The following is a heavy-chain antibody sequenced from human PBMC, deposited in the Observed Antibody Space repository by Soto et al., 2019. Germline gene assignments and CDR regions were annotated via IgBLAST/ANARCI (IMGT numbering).Heavy chain of an antibody. D-gene: IGHD6-6*01. J-gene: IGHJ6*03. V-gene: IGHV3-64*01. Sequence: EVQLVESGGGLAQPGGSLRLSCAASGFTVSSTDMDWVRQAPGKGLEYVSGISSNGIGTYYANSVKGRSTISRDNSKNTVYLQMDSLRPEDMAVYYCARRARADYYYMDVGGKGTTVTVS. CDR1: GFTVSSTD. CDR2: ISSNGIGT. CDR3: ARRARADYYYMDV.